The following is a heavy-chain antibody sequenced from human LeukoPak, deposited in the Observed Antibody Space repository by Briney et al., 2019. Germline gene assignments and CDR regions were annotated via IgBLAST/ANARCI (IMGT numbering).Heavy chain of an antibody. Sequence: PGRSLRPSCAASGFTFSSYAMHWVRQAPGKGLEWVAVISYDGSNKYYADSVKGRFTISRDNSKNTLYLQMNSLRAEDTAVYYCARVRRRYYGSGSWSLYVWGQGTTVTVSS. CDR1: GFTFSSYA. CDR3: ARVRRRYYGSGSWSLYV. V-gene: IGHV3-30-3*01. D-gene: IGHD3-10*01. J-gene: IGHJ6*02. CDR2: ISYDGSNK.